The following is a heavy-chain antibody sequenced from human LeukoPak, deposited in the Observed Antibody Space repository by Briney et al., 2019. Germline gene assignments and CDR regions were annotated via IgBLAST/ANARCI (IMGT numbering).Heavy chain of an antibody. CDR3: ARGPKDRDAFDI. V-gene: IGHV4-59*01. CDR1: GGSISSYY. Sequence: PSETLSLTCTVSGGSISSYYWSWIRQPPGKGLEWIGYIYYSGSTNYNPSLKSRVTISVDTSKNQFSLKLSSVTAADTAVYYCARGPKDRDAFDIWGQGTMVTVSS. J-gene: IGHJ3*02. CDR2: IYYSGST.